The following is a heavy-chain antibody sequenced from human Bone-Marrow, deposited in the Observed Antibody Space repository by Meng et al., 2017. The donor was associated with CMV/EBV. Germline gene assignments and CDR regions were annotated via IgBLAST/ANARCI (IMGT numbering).Heavy chain of an antibody. J-gene: IGHJ6*02. CDR1: GSPFSSYW. CDR2: IKQDGSEK. D-gene: IGHD2-15*01. V-gene: IGHV3-7*01. Sequence: GGSLRLSCAASGSPFSSYWMSWVRQAPGKGLEWVANIKQDGSEKYYVDSVKGRFTISRDNAKNSLYLQMNSLRAEDTAVYYCARDKRIPRKGYYYYYYGMDVWGQGTTVTVSS. CDR3: ARDKRIPRKGYYYYYYGMDV.